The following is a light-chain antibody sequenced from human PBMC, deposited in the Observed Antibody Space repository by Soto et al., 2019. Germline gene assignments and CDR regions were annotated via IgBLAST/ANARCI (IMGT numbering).Light chain of an antibody. CDR1: QGISSW. CDR3: QQANSFPRT. CDR2: AAS. J-gene: IGKJ1*01. Sequence: DIQMTQSPSSVSASVGDRVTITCRASQGISSWLAWYQQKPGKAPKLLIYAASSLQSGVPSRFSCSGSGTHCTLTISSQQREDFESYYCQQANSFPRTFGEGTKVEIK. V-gene: IGKV1-12*01.